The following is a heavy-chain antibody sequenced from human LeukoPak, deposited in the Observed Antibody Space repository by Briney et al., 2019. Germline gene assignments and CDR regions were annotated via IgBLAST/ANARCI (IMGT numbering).Heavy chain of an antibody. Sequence: SETLSLTCTVPGGSISSYYWSWIRQPPGKGLEWMGYIYYSGSTNYNPSLKSRVTISVDTSKNQLSLKLSSVTAADTAVYYCARTEYGSGSYIPFDYWGQGTLVTVSS. J-gene: IGHJ4*02. V-gene: IGHV4-59*08. CDR2: IYYSGST. CDR1: GGSISSYY. D-gene: IGHD3-10*01. CDR3: ARTEYGSGSYIPFDY.